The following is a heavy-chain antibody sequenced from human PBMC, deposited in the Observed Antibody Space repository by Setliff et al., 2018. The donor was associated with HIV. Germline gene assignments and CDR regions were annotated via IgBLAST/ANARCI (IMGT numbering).Heavy chain of an antibody. CDR3: ARARGPPLPVLDF. Sequence: SETLSLTCTVSGGSITTTNYYWGWVRQSPGKGLEWIGVIYYRGSAYYNLSLQSRVTLSVDTSKNSFSLHLTSVTAADTAVYFCARARGPPLPVLDFWGPGTLVTVPQ. D-gene: IGHD3-10*01. CDR2: IYYRGSA. V-gene: IGHV4-39*07. J-gene: IGHJ4*02. CDR1: GGSITTTNYY.